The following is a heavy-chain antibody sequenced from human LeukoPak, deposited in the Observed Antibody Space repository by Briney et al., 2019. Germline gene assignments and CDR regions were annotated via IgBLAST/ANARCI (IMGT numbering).Heavy chain of an antibody. CDR3: ARGKHYYGSGSYYGPFDY. D-gene: IGHD3-10*01. Sequence: GGALRLSCAASGFTFSSYAMHWVRQAPGKGLEWVAVISYDGSNKYYADSVKGRFTISRDNSKNTLYLQMNSLRAEDTAVYYCARGKHYYGSGSYYGPFDYWGQGTLVTVSS. V-gene: IGHV3-30*04. CDR2: ISYDGSNK. CDR1: GFTFSSYA. J-gene: IGHJ4*02.